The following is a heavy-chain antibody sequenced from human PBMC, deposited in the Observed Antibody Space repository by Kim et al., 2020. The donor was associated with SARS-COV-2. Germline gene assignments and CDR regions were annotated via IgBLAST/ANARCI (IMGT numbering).Heavy chain of an antibody. V-gene: IGHV3-21*01. D-gene: IGHD3-10*01. CDR2: ISSSSSYI. CDR1: GFTFSSYS. CDR3: ARDGFGGNWFDR. Sequence: GGSLRLSCAASGFTFSSYSMNWVRQAPGKGLEWVSSISSSSSYIYYADSVKGRFTISRDNAKNSLYLQMNSLRAEDTAVYYCARDGFGGNWFDRWGQGTLVTVSS. J-gene: IGHJ5*02.